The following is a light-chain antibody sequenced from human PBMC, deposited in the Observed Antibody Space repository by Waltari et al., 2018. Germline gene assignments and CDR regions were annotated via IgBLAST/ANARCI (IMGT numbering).Light chain of an antibody. CDR1: QSVSSY. V-gene: IGKV3-11*01. CDR2: DAS. Sequence: EIVLTQSPATLSFPPGERPTLSCRASQSVSSYLAWYQQKPGQAPRLLIYDASNRATGIPARFSGSGSGTDFTLTISSLEPEDFAVYYCQQRSNWPPTFGQGTRLEIK. J-gene: IGKJ5*01. CDR3: QQRSNWPPT.